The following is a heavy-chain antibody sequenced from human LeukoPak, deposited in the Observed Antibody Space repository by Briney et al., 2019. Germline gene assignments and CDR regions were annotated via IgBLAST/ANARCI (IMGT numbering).Heavy chain of an antibody. CDR2: INPNSGGT. V-gene: IGHV1-2*02. D-gene: IGHD5-12*01. CDR3: ARGLSGYDYHFDY. J-gene: IGHJ4*02. Sequence: ASVKVSCKASGYTFTGYYMHWVRQAPGQGLEWMGWINPNSGGTNYAQKFQGRVTMTRDTSISTAYMELSRLRSGDTAVYYCARGLSGYDYHFDYWGQGTLVTVSS. CDR1: GYTFTGYY.